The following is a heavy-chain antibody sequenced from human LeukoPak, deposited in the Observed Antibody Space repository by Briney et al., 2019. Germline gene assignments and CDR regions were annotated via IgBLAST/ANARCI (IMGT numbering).Heavy chain of an antibody. D-gene: IGHD1-26*01. Sequence: GGSLRLSCAASGFTFSSYGMHWVRQAPGKGLEWVAVISYDGSNKYYADSVKGRFTISRDNAKNSLYLQINSLRAEDTAVYYCARDSIAKWEPQEGYFDYWGQGTLVTVSS. CDR2: ISYDGSNK. J-gene: IGHJ4*02. CDR1: GFTFSSYG. V-gene: IGHV3-30*03. CDR3: ARDSIAKWEPQEGYFDY.